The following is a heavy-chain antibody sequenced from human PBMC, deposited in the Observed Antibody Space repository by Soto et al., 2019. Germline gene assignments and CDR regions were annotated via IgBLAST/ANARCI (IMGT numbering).Heavy chain of an antibody. V-gene: IGHV1-2*04. D-gene: IGHD6-13*01. CDR3: ESASGKAPSGSPARPPQSDYGMHV. CDR1: GYTFTGYY. Sequence: QVQLVQSGAEVKKPGASVKVSCKASGYTFTGYYMHWVRQAPGQGLEWMGWINPNSGGTNYAQKVQGWVTMTRDTYISTAYMELSRLRSDDTAVYYCESASGKAPSGSPARPPQSDYGMHVWGQGTTVTVSS. CDR2: INPNSGGT. J-gene: IGHJ6*02.